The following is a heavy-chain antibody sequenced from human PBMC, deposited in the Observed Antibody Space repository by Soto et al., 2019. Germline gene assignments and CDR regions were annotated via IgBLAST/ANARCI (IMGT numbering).Heavy chain of an antibody. D-gene: IGHD3-10*01. J-gene: IGHJ6*02. CDR3: AKSELYYYYGMDV. CDR2: ISFDGTNK. Sequence: PGGSLRLCCAASGFTFSSYAMHWVRQTPGKGLEWVAVISFDGTNKFYADSVKGRFTISRDNSKNTLYLQMNSLRAEDTAVFYCAKSELYYYYGMDVWGQGT. CDR1: GFTFSSYA. V-gene: IGHV3-30*18.